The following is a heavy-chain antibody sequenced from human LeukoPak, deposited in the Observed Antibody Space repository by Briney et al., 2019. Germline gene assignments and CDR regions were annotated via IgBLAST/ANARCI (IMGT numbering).Heavy chain of an antibody. CDR2: GHSDT. J-gene: IGHJ5*02. Sequence: GHSDTRYSPSFQGQVTISADKSISTAYLQWSSLKASDTAMYYCARRAYYGSGSYSNWFDPWGQGTLVTVSS. V-gene: IGHV5-51*01. CDR3: ARRAYYGSGSYSNWFDP. D-gene: IGHD3-10*01.